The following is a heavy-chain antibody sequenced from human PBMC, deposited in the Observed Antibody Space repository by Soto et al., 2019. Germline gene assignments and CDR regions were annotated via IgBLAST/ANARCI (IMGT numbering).Heavy chain of an antibody. CDR2: IWYDGSNE. Sequence: GGSLRLSCAASGFIFSSNGMHWVRQAPGKGLEWVAVIWYDGSNEYYADSVKGRFTISRDNSKNTLYLQMNSLRAEDTAVYYCARGSGYSYGTLDYWGQGTLVTVSS. CDR3: ARGSGYSYGTLDY. CDR1: GFIFSSNG. D-gene: IGHD5-18*01. J-gene: IGHJ4*02. V-gene: IGHV3-33*01.